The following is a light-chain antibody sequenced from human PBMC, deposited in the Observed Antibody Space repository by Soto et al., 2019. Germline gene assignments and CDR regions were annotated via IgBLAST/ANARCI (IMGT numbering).Light chain of an antibody. CDR2: GNI. CDR3: QSYDSTLSARYV. Sequence: QPVLTQPPSMCGAPGQRVTSSCTGSSSNIGAGYDVHCYQQRPGQAHKLLIFGNINRPSGVPDRFYSSKSGTSASLAINGLQAEDEGDYYRQSYDSTLSARYVIGAGTKVTVL. V-gene: IGLV1-40*01. CDR1: SSNIGAGYD. J-gene: IGLJ1*01.